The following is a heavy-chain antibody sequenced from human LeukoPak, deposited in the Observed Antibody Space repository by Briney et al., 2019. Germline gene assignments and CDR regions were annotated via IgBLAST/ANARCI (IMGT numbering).Heavy chain of an antibody. V-gene: IGHV4-4*07. D-gene: IGHD3/OR15-3a*01. CDR3: ARRAMIFGVIIPFDY. Sequence: PSETLSLTCTVSGGSISSYYWSWIRQPPGKGLEWIGRIYTTGGTNYNPSLKSRVTISVDTSKNQFSLKLTSVTAADTAVYYCARRAMIFGVIIPFDYWGRGTLVTVSS. CDR2: IYTTGGT. J-gene: IGHJ4*02. CDR1: GGSISSYY.